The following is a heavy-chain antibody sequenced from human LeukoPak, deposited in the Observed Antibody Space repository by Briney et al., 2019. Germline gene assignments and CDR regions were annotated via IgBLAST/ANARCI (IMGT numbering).Heavy chain of an antibody. CDR3: ARAGRYDLSYFDY. CDR1: GFTFSSNY. J-gene: IGHJ4*02. D-gene: IGHD5-12*01. Sequence: GGSLRLSCAASGFTFSSNYMSWVRQAPGKGLEWVSVIYSGGSTYYADSVKGRFTISRDNSKNTLYLQMNSLRAEDTAVYYCARAGRYDLSYFDYRGQGTLVTVSS. CDR2: IYSGGST. V-gene: IGHV3-66*01.